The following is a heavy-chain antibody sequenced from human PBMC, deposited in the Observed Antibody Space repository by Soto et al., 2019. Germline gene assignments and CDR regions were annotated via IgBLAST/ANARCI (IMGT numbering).Heavy chain of an antibody. Sequence: SETLSLTCTVSGGSIISGGYHWSWIRQHPGRGLEWVGYVSYSGTTYYNPSLRSRLAISLEMSQNKFSLRLTSVTAADTAVYYCARASGRYPYYSDYWGQGTLVTVSS. J-gene: IGHJ4*02. CDR3: ARASGRYPYYSDY. D-gene: IGHD1-26*01. V-gene: IGHV4-31*03. CDR2: VSYSGTT. CDR1: GGSIISGGYH.